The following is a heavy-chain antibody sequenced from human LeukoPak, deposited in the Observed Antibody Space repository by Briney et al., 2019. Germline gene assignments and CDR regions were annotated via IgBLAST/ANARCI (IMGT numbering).Heavy chain of an antibody. J-gene: IGHJ4*02. Sequence: SQTLSLTCTVSGGSISSGDYYWSWIRQPPGKGLEWIGYIYYSGSTYYNPSLKSRVTISVDTSKNQFSLKLSSVTAADTAVYYCAREGVPAARFDYWGQGTLVTVSS. V-gene: IGHV4-30-4*01. CDR2: IYYSGST. CDR1: GGSISSGDYY. D-gene: IGHD2-2*01. CDR3: AREGVPAARFDY.